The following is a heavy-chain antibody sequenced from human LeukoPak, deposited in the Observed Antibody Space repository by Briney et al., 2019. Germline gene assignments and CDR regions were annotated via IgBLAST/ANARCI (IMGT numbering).Heavy chain of an antibody. CDR2: IYYSGST. CDR1: GGSISSTTYY. Sequence: PSDTLSLTCTVSGGSISSTTYYWGWIRLPPGKGLDWIGNIYYSGSTYDNPSLKSRVTISIDRSKNQFSLKLSSVTAADTAVYYRARAPGSYYYDSSGYYSFSWFDPWGQGTLVTVSS. CDR3: ARAPGSYYYDSSGYYSFSWFDP. J-gene: IGHJ5*02. D-gene: IGHD3-22*01. V-gene: IGHV4-39*07.